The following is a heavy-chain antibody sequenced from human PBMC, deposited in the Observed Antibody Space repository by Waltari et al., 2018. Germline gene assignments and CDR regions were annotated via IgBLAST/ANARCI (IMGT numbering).Heavy chain of an antibody. V-gene: IGHV3-53*01. CDR2: IPLGTNA. D-gene: IGHD6-19*01. CDR1: GFTVNSNE. J-gene: IGHJ3*01. Sequence: EVQLVESGGGLIQPGGSLRLSCVGSGFTVNSNEMSWVRQVPGKGLEWVSNIPLGTNANYAESVRGRFTISRDNSKHTLYLQMNSLRVEDTAVYFCARHVSGPTRAAFDVWGQGTMVTVSP. CDR3: ARHVSGPTRAAFDV.